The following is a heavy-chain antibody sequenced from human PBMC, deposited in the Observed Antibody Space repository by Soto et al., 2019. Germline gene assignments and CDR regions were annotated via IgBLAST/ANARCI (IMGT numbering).Heavy chain of an antibody. Sequence: QVQLLQTGGGLVKPGGSLRLSCAASGFTFSSSYMSWIRQAPGKGLEWVSYISSSGVSMYYADSVKGRFTISRDNANNSLYLQMNSLRAEDTAVYYCARGGFNYASWGQGTLVTVSP. CDR2: ISSSGVSM. CDR3: ARGGFNYAS. V-gene: IGHV3-11*01. CDR1: GFTFSSSY. J-gene: IGHJ5*02. D-gene: IGHD5-18*01.